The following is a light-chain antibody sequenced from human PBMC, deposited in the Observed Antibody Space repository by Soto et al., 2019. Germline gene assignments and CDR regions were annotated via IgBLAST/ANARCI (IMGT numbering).Light chain of an antibody. CDR2: STN. CDR1: SGSVSTTYY. V-gene: IGLV8-61*01. J-gene: IGLJ3*02. Sequence: QTVVTQEPSFSVSPGGTVTLTCGLSSGSVSTTYYPSWYQQTPGQAPCTLIYSTNTRSSGVPDRVSGSIVGDKAALTITGAQAEDESDYHCVLYMLRGIVVFGGGTKLTVL. CDR3: VLYMLRGIVV.